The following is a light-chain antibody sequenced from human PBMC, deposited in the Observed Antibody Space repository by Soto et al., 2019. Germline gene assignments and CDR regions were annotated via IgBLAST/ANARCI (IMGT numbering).Light chain of an antibody. CDR3: QQYNNWPLS. CDR1: QSVGNN. Sequence: EVVMTQSPATLSVSPGERATLSCRASQSVGNNLAWYQQKPGQAPRLLVFGSSTRATGIPVSFSGSGSGTEFTLTISSLQAEDFAVYDCQQYNNWPLSFGGGTKVEMK. J-gene: IGKJ4*01. V-gene: IGKV3-15*01. CDR2: GSS.